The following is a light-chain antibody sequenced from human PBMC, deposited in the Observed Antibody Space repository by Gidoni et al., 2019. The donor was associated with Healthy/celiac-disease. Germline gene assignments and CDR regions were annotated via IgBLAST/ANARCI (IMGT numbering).Light chain of an antibody. CDR2: AAS. Sequence: DIQMTQPPSSLSASVGDRVTITCRASQSISSYLNWYQPKPGKAPKLLIYAASSLQSGVPSRFSGSGSGTDFTLTISSLQPEDFATYYCQQSYSTPRTFGQGTKVEIK. V-gene: IGKV1-39*01. J-gene: IGKJ1*01. CDR3: QQSYSTPRT. CDR1: QSISSY.